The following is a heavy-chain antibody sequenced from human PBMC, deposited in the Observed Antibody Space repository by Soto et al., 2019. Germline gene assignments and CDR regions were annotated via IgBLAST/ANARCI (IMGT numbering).Heavy chain of an antibody. D-gene: IGHD5-18*01. J-gene: IGHJ4*02. CDR2: IYYSGST. CDR3: ARPRGYSYGPIDY. CDR1: HDSINRSNYY. Sequence: SETLSLTCTVSHDSINRSNYYCGCFRQPPGKGLEWIGSIYYSGSTYYNPSLKSRVTISVDTSKNQFSLKLSSVTAADTAVYYCARPRGYSYGPIDYWGQGTLVTVS. V-gene: IGHV4-39*01.